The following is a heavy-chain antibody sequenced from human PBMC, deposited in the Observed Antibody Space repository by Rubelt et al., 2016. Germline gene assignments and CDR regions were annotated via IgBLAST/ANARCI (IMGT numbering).Heavy chain of an antibody. V-gene: IGHV3-23*01. CDR3: ARAHLPYAFDI. J-gene: IGHJ3*02. Sequence: GSGGSTYYADSVKGRFTISRDNSKNTLYLQMSSLRAEDTAVYYCARAHLPYAFDIWGQGTMVTVSS. CDR2: GSGGST.